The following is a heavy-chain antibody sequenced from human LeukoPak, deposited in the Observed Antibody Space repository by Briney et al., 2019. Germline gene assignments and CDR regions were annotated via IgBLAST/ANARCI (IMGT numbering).Heavy chain of an antibody. CDR2: IYYNGST. D-gene: IGHD2-2*03. CDR1: GGSISSGGYY. CDR3: ARGVDIVVVPAAGWIDY. Sequence: SQTLSLTCTVSGGSISSGGYYWSWIRQHPGKGLEWIGYIYYNGSTYYNPSLKSRVTISVDTSKNQFSLKLSSVTAADTAVYYCARGVDIVVVPAAGWIDYWGQGTLVTVSS. J-gene: IGHJ4*02. V-gene: IGHV4-31*03.